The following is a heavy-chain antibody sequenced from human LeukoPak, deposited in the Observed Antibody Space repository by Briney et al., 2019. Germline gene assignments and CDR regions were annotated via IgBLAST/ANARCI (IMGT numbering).Heavy chain of an antibody. Sequence: VASVKVSCKASGYTFTGYYMHWVRQAPGQGLEWMGWINPNSGGTNYAQKFQGRVTMTRDTSISTAYMELSRLRSDDTAVYYCARGLTVTTQPKPHYGMDVWGQGTTVTVSS. D-gene: IGHD4-11*01. CDR3: ARGLTVTTQPKPHYGMDV. V-gene: IGHV1-2*02. CDR1: GYTFTGYY. J-gene: IGHJ6*02. CDR2: INPNSGGT.